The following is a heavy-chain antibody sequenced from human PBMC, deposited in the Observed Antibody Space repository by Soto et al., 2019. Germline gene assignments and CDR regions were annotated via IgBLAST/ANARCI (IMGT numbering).Heavy chain of an antibody. CDR3: TTAERGGSYYSDY. CDR2: IKSKTDGGTV. V-gene: IGHV3-15*07. D-gene: IGHD1-26*01. Sequence: EVQLVESGGGLVRPGESLRLSCAASGLTFTSAWINWVRQAPGKGLEWAGRIKSKTDGGTVDYGAPVKGRFTISRDDSKNTAYLQMNSLRNEDTAVYYCTTAERGGSYYSDYWGQGTLVTVSS. CDR1: GLTFTSAW. J-gene: IGHJ4*02.